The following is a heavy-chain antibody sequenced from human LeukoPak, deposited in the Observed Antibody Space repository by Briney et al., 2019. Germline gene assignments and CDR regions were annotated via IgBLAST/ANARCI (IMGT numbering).Heavy chain of an antibody. CDR2: INPNSGVT. Sequence: GASVKVSCKASGYTFTCYYMHWVRQAPGQGLEWMGWINPNSGVTNYAQKFQGRVTMTRDTSISTAYMELSSLRSDDTAVYYCARDLFTLYRGNSGFHFDYWGQGALVTVSS. V-gene: IGHV1-2*02. J-gene: IGHJ4*02. D-gene: IGHD4-23*01. CDR3: ARDLFTLYRGNSGFHFDY. CDR1: GYTFTCYY.